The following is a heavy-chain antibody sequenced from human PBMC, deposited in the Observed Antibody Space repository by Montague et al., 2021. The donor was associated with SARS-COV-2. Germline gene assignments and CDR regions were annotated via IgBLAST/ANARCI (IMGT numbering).Heavy chain of an antibody. Sequence: SETLSLTCAVYSGSFSDFYWTWIRQPPGKGLEWIGEINHTGSASYNPSLKSRVTLSVDTSKNQFSLKLQSVTAADTAVYYCARGQVTIFGMPIFFPAAGAIDVWGQGTTVTVS. J-gene: IGHJ3*01. CDR1: SGSFSDFY. D-gene: IGHD3-3*01. CDR2: INHTGSA. V-gene: IGHV4-34*01. CDR3: ARGQVTIFGMPIFFPAAGAIDV.